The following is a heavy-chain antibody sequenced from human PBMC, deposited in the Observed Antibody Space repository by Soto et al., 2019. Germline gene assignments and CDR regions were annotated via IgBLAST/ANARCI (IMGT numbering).Heavy chain of an antibody. V-gene: IGHV5-10-1*01. Sequence: PGESLRIACKGSGDGFTSYWISWVREMPVRGLEWMGRIDPSDSYTNYSPSFQGHVTISADKSISTAYLPCSSLKASDTAMYYCAKQLVVVAASHYYYYGMDVWGQGTTVTVSS. CDR1: GDGFTSYW. CDR2: IDPSDSYT. CDR3: AKQLVVVAASHYYYYGMDV. J-gene: IGHJ6*02. D-gene: IGHD2-15*01.